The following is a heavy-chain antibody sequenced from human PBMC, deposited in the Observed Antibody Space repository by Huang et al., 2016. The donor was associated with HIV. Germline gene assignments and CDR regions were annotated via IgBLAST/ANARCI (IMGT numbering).Heavy chain of an antibody. D-gene: IGHD3-9*01. CDR3: ARVEINTLTGYFSSFDN. CDR1: GGSFRNYF. Sequence: QVHLQQWGAGLLKPSEALSLTCAVYGGSFRNYFWSWIRQPPGKGLEWVGEINHSGRTRDNQSLKSRVTISVDTSKNQFSLKLSSVTAADTAVYYCARVEINTLTGYFSSFDNWGQGTLVTVSS. CDR2: INHSGRT. J-gene: IGHJ4*02. V-gene: IGHV4-34*01.